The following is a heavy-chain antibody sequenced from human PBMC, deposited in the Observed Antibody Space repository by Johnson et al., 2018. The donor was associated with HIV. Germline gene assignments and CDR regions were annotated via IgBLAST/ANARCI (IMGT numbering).Heavy chain of an antibody. CDR2: ISFAGVKK. D-gene: IGHD3-16*01. Sequence: QVQLVESGGGVVQPGRSLRLSCAASGFTFSNYGMHWVRQAPGKGLEWVTVISFAGVKKYYADSVKGRFTISRDNSKNTLYLQMNSLRAEDTAVYYCARGGARPYDAFDIWGQGTMVTVSS. V-gene: IGHV3-30*03. CDR1: GFTFSNYG. CDR3: ARGGARPYDAFDI. J-gene: IGHJ3*02.